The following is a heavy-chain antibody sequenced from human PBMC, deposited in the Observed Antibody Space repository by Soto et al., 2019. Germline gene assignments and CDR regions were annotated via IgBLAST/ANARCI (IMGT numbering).Heavy chain of an antibody. J-gene: IGHJ5*02. CDR2: INAGNGNT. Sequence: ASVKGSCKASGYTFTSYAMRWRRQAPGQRLEWMGWINAGNGNTKYSQKFQGRVTITRDTSASIAYMELSSLRSEDMAVYYCARDNPIQLWVNWFDPWGQGTLVTVSS. CDR3: ARDNPIQLWVNWFDP. CDR1: GYTFTSYA. V-gene: IGHV1-3*01. D-gene: IGHD5-18*01.